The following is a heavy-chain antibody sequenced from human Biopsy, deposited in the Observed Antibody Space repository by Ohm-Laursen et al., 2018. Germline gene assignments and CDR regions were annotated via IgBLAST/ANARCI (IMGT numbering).Heavy chain of an antibody. V-gene: IGHV4-59*01. CDR2: ISYTGGI. J-gene: IGHJ3*02. CDR1: GGSISGYH. D-gene: IGHD1-1*01. CDR3: ARDPRDGRTGKSTKDALDI. Sequence: TLSLTCTVSGGSISGYHWSWIRKSPGKGLEWLAYISYTGGITSNPSLNGRATMSLDTSKNQFSLRLIYVTAADTAVYYCARDPRDGRTGKSTKDALDIWGQGTMVTVSS.